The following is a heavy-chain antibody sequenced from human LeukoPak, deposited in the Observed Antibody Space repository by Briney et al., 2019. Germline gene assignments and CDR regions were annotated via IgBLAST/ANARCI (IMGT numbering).Heavy chain of an antibody. CDR1: GWTFSGYY. Sequence: PSETLSLTCAVYGWTFSGYYWSWIRQPPGKGLEWFGDINHSGSTNYNPSLKSRVAISVDTSKNQFSLKLSSVTAADTAVYYCARGVYCSGGSCYEDYWGQGTLVTVSS. D-gene: IGHD2-15*01. CDR3: ARGVYCSGGSCYEDY. CDR2: INHSGST. J-gene: IGHJ4*02. V-gene: IGHV4-34*01.